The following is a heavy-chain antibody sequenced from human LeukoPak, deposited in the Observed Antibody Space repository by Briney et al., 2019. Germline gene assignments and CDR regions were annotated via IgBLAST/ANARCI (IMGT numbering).Heavy chain of an antibody. J-gene: IGHJ4*02. D-gene: IGHD2-8*01. CDR3: VRGGFNGN. Sequence: GGSLRLSCIASGFTFSSDRMHWVRQVPGKGLVWVSRIETDGTGAVYADAVEGRFTISRDNAKNKLYLQMNSLRAEDTAVYYCVRGGFNGNWGQGTLVTVSS. CDR1: GFTFSSDR. V-gene: IGHV3-74*03. CDR2: IETDGTGA.